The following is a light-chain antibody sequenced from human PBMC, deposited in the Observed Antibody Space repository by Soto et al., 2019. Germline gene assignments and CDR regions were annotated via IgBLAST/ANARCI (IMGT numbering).Light chain of an antibody. Sequence: EIVLTQSPGTLSLSPGERATLSCRASQSVSSSYLAWYQQKPGQAPRLLIYGASSRATAIPDRFSGGGSGTDFTLIISRLEPEDFAVYYCQQYGDSPRTFGQGTKVEIK. J-gene: IGKJ1*01. CDR1: QSVSSSY. V-gene: IGKV3-20*01. CDR2: GAS. CDR3: QQYGDSPRT.